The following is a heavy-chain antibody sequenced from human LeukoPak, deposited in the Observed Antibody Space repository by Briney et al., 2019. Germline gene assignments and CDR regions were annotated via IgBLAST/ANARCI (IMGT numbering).Heavy chain of an antibody. CDR1: GFTFSGYA. D-gene: IGHD2-8*01. V-gene: IGHV3-30-3*01. CDR2: ISYDGSNE. CDR3: ARGRFCPNGLCVFDY. Sequence: GGSLRLSCAASGFTFSGYAMHWVRQAPGKGLEWVAVISYDGSNEYYADSVKGRFTISRDNSKNTLYLQMNSLSVEDTAVYYCARGRFCPNGLCVFDYWGQGTLVTVSS. J-gene: IGHJ4*02.